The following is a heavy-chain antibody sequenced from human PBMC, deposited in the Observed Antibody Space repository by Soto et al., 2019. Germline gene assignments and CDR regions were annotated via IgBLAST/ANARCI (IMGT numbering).Heavy chain of an antibody. CDR3: ATCQLGEYYYAMDV. V-gene: IGHV4-4*02. D-gene: IGHD7-27*01. CDR1: GVSIVSNNW. CDR2: IYHSGST. Sequence: QVQLQELGPGLVKPSATVSLTSAVSGVSIVSNNWWTWLRQPPGKGLEWIGEIYHSGSTKYNPSLKRRVTISVDKSKNQFSLILSSVTAADTAVYYCATCQLGEYYYAMDVWGQGTTVTVSS. J-gene: IGHJ6*02.